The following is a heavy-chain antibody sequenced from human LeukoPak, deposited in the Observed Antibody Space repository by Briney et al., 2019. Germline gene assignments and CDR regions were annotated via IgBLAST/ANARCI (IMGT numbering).Heavy chain of an antibody. Sequence: SETLSLTCAVYGGSFSGYYWSWIRQPPGKGLEWIGEINHSGSTNYNPSLKSRVTISVDTSKNQFSLKLSSVTAADTAVYYCAREGWFSGYSYGLPSGDYFDYWGQGTLVTVSS. V-gene: IGHV4-34*01. CDR1: GGSFSGYY. CDR3: AREGWFSGYSYGLPSGDYFDY. D-gene: IGHD5-18*01. J-gene: IGHJ4*02. CDR2: INHSGST.